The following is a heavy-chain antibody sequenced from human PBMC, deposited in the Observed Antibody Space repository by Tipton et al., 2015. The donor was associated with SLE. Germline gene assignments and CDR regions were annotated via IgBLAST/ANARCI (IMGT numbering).Heavy chain of an antibody. CDR2: INNTGTT. D-gene: IGHD3-16*01. J-gene: IGHJ6*02. CDR3: ARGPRAPLYYYYYGLDV. Sequence: TLSLTCNVSGGSMRSYFWSWFRQPPGKRLEWIGYINNTGTTDYNPSLKGRVTISVDTPKKQFSLTLSSVTAADTAVYFCARGPRAPLYYYYYGLDVWGQGTTVTVSS. V-gene: IGHV4-59*01. CDR1: GGSMRSYF.